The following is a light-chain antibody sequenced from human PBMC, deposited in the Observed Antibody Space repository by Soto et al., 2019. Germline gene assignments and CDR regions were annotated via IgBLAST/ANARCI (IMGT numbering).Light chain of an antibody. V-gene: IGKV3D-15*01. J-gene: IGKJ4*01. CDR1: QSVSSN. Sequence: EIVLTQSPGALSLSPGEKATLSCRASQSVSSNYLAWYQQKPDQAPRLLIYDASNRATGIPARFRGSGSGTEFTLTIDSLQSEDFAVYHCQQYNDWPPAFGGGTKVDIK. CDR2: DAS. CDR3: QQYNDWPPA.